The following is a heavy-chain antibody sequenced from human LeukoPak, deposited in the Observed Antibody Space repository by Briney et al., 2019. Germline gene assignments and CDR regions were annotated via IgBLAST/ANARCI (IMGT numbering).Heavy chain of an antibody. CDR1: GFTFSSYS. CDR2: ISSSSSYI. Sequence: GGSLRLSCAASGFTFSSYSMNWVRQAPGKGLEWVSSISSSSSYIYYADSVKGRFTISRDNAKNSLYLQMNSLRAEDTAVYYCASKEWLRGDGMDVWGQGTTVTVSS. J-gene: IGHJ6*02. D-gene: IGHD5-12*01. CDR3: ASKEWLRGDGMDV. V-gene: IGHV3-21*01.